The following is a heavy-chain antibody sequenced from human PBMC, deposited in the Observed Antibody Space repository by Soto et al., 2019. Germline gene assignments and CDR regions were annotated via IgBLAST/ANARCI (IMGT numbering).Heavy chain of an antibody. CDR1: GFTFSSYA. V-gene: IGHV3-23*01. CDR2: ISGSGGST. D-gene: IGHD3-22*01. CDR3: AKCDYDCSGYYSGPGFRAFDI. J-gene: IGHJ3*02. Sequence: GESLKISCAASGFTFSSYAMSWVRQAPGKGLEWVSAISGSGGSTYYADSVKGRFTISRDNSKNTLYLQMNSLRAEDTAVYYCAKCDYDCSGYYSGPGFRAFDIWGQGTMVTVSS.